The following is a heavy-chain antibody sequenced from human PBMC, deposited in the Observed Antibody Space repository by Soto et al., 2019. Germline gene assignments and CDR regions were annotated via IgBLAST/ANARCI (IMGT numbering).Heavy chain of an antibody. CDR1: GGTFSSYA. Sequence: SVKLSCKASGGTFSSYAISWVRQAPGQGLEWMGGIIPIFGTANYAQKFQGRVTITADESTSTAYMELSSLRSEDTAVYYCARDQYGSGSSPPSWGQGTLVTVSS. V-gene: IGHV1-69*13. CDR3: ARDQYGSGSSPPS. D-gene: IGHD3-10*01. CDR2: IIPIFGTA. J-gene: IGHJ4*02.